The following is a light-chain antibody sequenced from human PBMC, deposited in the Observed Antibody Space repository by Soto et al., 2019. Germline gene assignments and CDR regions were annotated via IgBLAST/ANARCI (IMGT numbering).Light chain of an antibody. CDR2: GAS. Sequence: EFVLTQSPGTLSLSPGERATLSCRATQSVSSIYLAWYQQKPGQAPRILIYGASTRATGIPDRFSGSGSGTDFTLTISRLEPEDFAVYYCQQYSSSPPLTFGGGTKVEIK. V-gene: IGKV3-20*01. CDR1: QSVSSIY. CDR3: QQYSSSPPLT. J-gene: IGKJ4*01.